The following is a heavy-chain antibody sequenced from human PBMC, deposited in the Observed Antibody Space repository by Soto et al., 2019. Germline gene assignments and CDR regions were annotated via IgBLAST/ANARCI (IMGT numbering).Heavy chain of an antibody. V-gene: IGHV4-39*01. J-gene: IGHJ4*02. CDR3: ARRNKRNYGLG. CDR1: GGSISSSSSTYY. D-gene: IGHD1-7*01. Sequence: SETLSLTCTVSGGSISSSSSTYYWGWIRQPPGKGLEWIGSIDYSGSTYYNPSLKSRVTISVDTSKNQFSLKLSSVTAADTAVYYCARRNKRNYGLGWGQGTLVTVSS. CDR2: IDYSGST.